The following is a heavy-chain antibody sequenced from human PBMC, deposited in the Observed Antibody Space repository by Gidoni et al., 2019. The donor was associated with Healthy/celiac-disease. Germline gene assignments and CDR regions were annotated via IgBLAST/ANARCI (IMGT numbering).Heavy chain of an antibody. CDR3: ARDPYDSSGYYPDY. V-gene: IGHV4-38-2*02. D-gene: IGHD3-22*01. CDR2: IYHSGST. CDR1: GYSIGSGYY. J-gene: IGHJ4*02. Sequence: QVQLQAAGPGLVKPSETLSITCTGSGYSIGSGYYWGWIRQPQGKGLEWIGSIYHSGSTYYNPSLKSRVPISVDTSKTQFSLLLSSVTAADTAVYYCARDPYDSSGYYPDYWGQGTLVTVSS.